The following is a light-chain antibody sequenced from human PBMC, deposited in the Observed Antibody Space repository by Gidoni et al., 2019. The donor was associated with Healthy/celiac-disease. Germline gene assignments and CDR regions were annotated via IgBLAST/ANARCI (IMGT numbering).Light chain of an antibody. CDR2: EAT. V-gene: IGKV3-11*01. J-gene: IGKJ5*01. CDR3: QRSSNLIT. Sequence: EIVLTQSPATLSLSQGESATLSCRASQSVSSYLAWYQQKPGQAPRLLIYEATNRATGIPARFSGRGSGTDFTLTSSSLEPEDFAVYYCQRSSNLITFGQGTRLEIK. CDR1: QSVSSY.